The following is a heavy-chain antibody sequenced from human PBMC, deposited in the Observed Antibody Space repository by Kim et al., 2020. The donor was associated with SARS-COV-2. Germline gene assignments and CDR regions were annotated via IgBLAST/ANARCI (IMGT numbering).Heavy chain of an antibody. CDR3: ARLSYCGGDCSPFDY. D-gene: IGHD2-21*02. CDR1: GGSISSYY. Sequence: SQTLSLTCTVSGGSISSYYWSWIRQPPGKGLEWIGYIYYSGSTNYNPSLKSRVTISVDTSKNQFSLKLSSVTAVDTAVYYCARLSYCGGDCSPFDYWGQGTLVTVSS. V-gene: IGHV4-59*01. CDR2: IYYSGST. J-gene: IGHJ4*02.